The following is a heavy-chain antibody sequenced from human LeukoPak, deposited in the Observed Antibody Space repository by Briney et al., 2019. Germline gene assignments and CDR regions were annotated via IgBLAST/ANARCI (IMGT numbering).Heavy chain of an antibody. J-gene: IGHJ6*02. CDR2: IWYDGSNK. CDR1: GFTFSSYG. V-gene: IGHV3-33*01. CDR3: ARVGSSSGQRGYYYYGMDV. Sequence: PGGSLRLSCAASGFTFSSYGMHWVRQAPGKGLEWVAVIWYDGSNKYYADSVKGRFTISRDNSKNTLYLQMNSLRAEDTAVYYCARVGSSSGQRGYYYYGMDVWGQGTTVTVSS. D-gene: IGHD3-22*01.